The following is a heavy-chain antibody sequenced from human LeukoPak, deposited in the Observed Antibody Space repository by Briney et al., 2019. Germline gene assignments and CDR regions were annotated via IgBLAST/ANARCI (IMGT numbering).Heavy chain of an antibody. CDR2: IYSGGST. V-gene: IGHV3-66*01. CDR3: ARIGGISKGDY. J-gene: IGHJ4*02. CDR1: GFTFSSYE. Sequence: GGSLRLSCAASGFTFSSYEMNWVRQAPGKGLEWVSLIYSGGSTYYVDSVKGRFTVSRDTSRDTLYLQMNSLRAEDTAIYYCARIGGISKGDYWGQGTLVTVSS. D-gene: IGHD3-3*02.